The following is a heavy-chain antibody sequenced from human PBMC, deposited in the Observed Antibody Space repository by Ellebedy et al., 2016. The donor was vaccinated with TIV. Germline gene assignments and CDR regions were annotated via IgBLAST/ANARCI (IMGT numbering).Heavy chain of an antibody. V-gene: IGHV3-7*01. D-gene: IGHD3-3*01. CDR1: GFSFSNFW. Sequence: PGGSLRLSCAAWGFSFSNFWISWVRQAPGKGLEWVAHIKTDGSETYYVDSVKGRFTISRENAKNALFLQMDGLRVDDSAVYYCVGFGVFNLWGQGATVTVSS. CDR2: IKTDGSET. CDR3: VGFGVFNL. J-gene: IGHJ5*02.